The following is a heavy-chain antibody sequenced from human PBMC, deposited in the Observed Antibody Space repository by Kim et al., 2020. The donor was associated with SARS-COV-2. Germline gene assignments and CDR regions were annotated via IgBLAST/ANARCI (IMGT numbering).Heavy chain of an antibody. J-gene: IGHJ4*02. CDR2: INPSGGGT. CDR3: AREPLVGATNLFDY. Sequence: ASVKVSCKASGYTFTNYYMHWVRQAPGQGLEWMGMINPSGGGTSYAQKFQGRVTMTRDTSTSTVYMELSSLRSEDTAVYYCAREPLVGATNLFDYWGQGPLVTVPS. V-gene: IGHV1-46*01. D-gene: IGHD1-26*01. CDR1: GYTFTNYY.